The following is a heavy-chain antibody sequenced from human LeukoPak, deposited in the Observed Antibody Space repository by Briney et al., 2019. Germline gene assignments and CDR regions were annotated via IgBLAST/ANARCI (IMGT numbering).Heavy chain of an antibody. J-gene: IGHJ4*02. CDR1: GFTFSDHY. CDR3: ARVLNDILTGYTST. CDR2: TRNKANSYTT. V-gene: IGHV3-72*01. D-gene: IGHD3-9*01. Sequence: PGGSLRLSCAASGFTFSDHYMDWVRQAPGKGLEWVGRTRNKANSYTTEYAASVKGRFTISRDDSKNSLYLQMNSLKTEDTAVYYCARVLNDILTGYTSTWGQGTLVTVSS.